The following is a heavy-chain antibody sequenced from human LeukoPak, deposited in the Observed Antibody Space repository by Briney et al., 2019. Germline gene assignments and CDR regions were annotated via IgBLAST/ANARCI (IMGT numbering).Heavy chain of an antibody. Sequence: PGGSLRLSCAASGFTFSSYAMSWVRQAPGKGLEWVSAISGSGGSTYYADSVKGRFTISRDNSKNTLYLQMNSLRAEDTAVYYCAKKVRGFGVVTYFDYWGQGTLVTVSS. CDR3: AKKVRGFGVVTYFDY. D-gene: IGHD3-3*01. CDR1: GFTFSSYA. J-gene: IGHJ4*02. CDR2: ISGSGGST. V-gene: IGHV3-23*01.